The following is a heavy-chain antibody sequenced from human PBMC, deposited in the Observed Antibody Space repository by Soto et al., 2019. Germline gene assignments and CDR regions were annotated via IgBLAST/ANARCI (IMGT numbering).Heavy chain of an antibody. V-gene: IGHV7-4-1*01. D-gene: IGHD6-13*01. Sequence: ASVKVSCKASGYTFASYAMNWVRQAPGQGLEWMGWINTNTGNPTYAQGFTGRFVFSLDTSVSTAYLQICSLKAEDTAVYYCARATEYSSSWGEIWYYYYYMDVWGKGTTVTVSS. CDR1: GYTFASYA. J-gene: IGHJ6*03. CDR2: INTNTGNP. CDR3: ARATEYSSSWGEIWYYYYYMDV.